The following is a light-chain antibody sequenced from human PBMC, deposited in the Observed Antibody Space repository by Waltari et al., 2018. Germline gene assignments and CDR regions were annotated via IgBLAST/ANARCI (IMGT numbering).Light chain of an antibody. CDR1: QSVSRS. V-gene: IGKV3-20*01. Sequence: SCRASQSVSRSLAWYQQKPGQAPRLLIYGASNRAAGIPDRFSGRGSGTDFSLTISRLEPEDFAVYYCQHYVRLPATFGQGTKVEIK. J-gene: IGKJ1*01. CDR2: GAS. CDR3: QHYVRLPAT.